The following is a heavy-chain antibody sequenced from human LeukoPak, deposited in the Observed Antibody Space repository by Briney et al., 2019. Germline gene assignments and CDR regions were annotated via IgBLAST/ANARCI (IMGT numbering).Heavy chain of an antibody. CDR1: GFSFGKYW. Sequence: GGSLRLSCVASGFSFGKYWMSWVRQAPGKGLEWVANIKLDGSEKNYVDSVKGRFTISRDNTKNSLYLQMNSLRAEDTAVFYCARDQYDTWSRRGNFDSWGQGTLVTVSS. V-gene: IGHV3-7*03. J-gene: IGHJ4*02. CDR2: IKLDGSEK. D-gene: IGHD3/OR15-3a*01. CDR3: ARDQYDTWSRRGNFDS.